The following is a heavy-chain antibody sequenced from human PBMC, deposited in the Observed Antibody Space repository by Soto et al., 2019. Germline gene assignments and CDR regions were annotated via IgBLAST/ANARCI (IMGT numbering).Heavy chain of an antibody. Sequence: QVQLVESGGGVVQPGRSLRLSCAASGFTFSTYGMHWVRQAPGKGLEWVAVIWYDGSNKYYADSVKGRFTISRDNSKNTLYLQMNSLRAEDTAVYYCARVSTAMVYFDYWAREPWSPSPQ. J-gene: IGHJ4*02. CDR3: ARVSTAMVYFDY. CDR1: GFTFSTYG. D-gene: IGHD5-18*01. CDR2: IWYDGSNK. V-gene: IGHV3-33*01.